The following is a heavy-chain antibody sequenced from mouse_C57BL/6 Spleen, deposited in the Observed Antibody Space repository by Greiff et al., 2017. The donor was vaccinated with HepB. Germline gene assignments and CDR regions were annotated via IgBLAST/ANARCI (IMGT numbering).Heavy chain of an antibody. D-gene: IGHD2-10*01. CDR1: GYAFSSSW. V-gene: IGHV1-82*01. J-gene: IGHJ4*01. Sequence: QVQLQQSGPELVKPGASVKIFCKASGYAFSSSWMNWVKQRPGKGLEWIGRIYPGDGDTNYNGKFKGKATLTADKSSSTAYMQLSSLTSEDSAVYFCARSLLAMDYWGQGTSVTVSS. CDR2: IYPGDGDT. CDR3: ARSLLAMDY.